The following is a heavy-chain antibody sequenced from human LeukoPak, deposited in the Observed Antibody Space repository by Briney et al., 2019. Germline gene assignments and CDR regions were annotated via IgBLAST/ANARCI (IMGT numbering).Heavy chain of an antibody. CDR3: ARDARFLEWSGALVY. V-gene: IGHV3-30*04. D-gene: IGHD3-3*01. Sequence: GGSLRLSCTASGFTFRRDAVQWVRQAPGKGLEWVAVISYDGSLMFYADSVKGRFTISRDNSKNTLYLQMNSLRAEDTAVYYCARDARFLEWSGALVYWGQGTLVTVSS. J-gene: IGHJ4*02. CDR1: GFTFRRDA. CDR2: ISYDGSLM.